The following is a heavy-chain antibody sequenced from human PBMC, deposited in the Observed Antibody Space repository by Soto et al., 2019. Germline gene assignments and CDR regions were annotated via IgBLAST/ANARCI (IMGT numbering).Heavy chain of an antibody. CDR2: ISYDGSNK. D-gene: IGHD2-15*01. CDR1: GFTFSSYG. CDR3: ANLTPRTDCSGGSCPVDY. J-gene: IGHJ4*02. V-gene: IGHV3-30*18. Sequence: GGSLRLSCAASGFTFSSYGMHWVRQAPGKGLEWVAVISYDGSNKYYADSVKGRFTISRDNSKNTLYLQMNSLRAEDTAVYYCANLTPRTDCSGGSCPVDYWGQGT.